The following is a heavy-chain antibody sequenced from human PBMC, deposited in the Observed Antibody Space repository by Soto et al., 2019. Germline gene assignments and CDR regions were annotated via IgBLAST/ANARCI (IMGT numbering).Heavy chain of an antibody. CDR2: SKTKTDGGTK. J-gene: IGHJ4*02. D-gene: IGHD5-18*01. Sequence: RHSYSVSGFTIVSAWVSRVRKNQGKGLEWVGRSKTKTDGGTKDYAATVKGRFTISRDDSKNTLYLQMNSLKTEDTAVYYCTTERWDSYGHTYPPPFDYWGQGTLVTVSS. CDR3: TTERWDSYGHTYPPPFDY. V-gene: IGHV3-15*07. CDR1: GFTIVSAW.